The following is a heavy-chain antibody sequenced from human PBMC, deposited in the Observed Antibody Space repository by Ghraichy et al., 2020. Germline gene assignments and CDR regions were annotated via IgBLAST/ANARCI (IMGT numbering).Heavy chain of an antibody. CDR2: ISSSSSYI. D-gene: IGHD3-3*01. V-gene: IGHV3-21*01. Sequence: GESLNISCAASGFTFSSYSMNWVRQAPGKGLEWVSSISSSSSYIYYADSVKGRFTISRDNAKNSLYLQMNSLRAEYTAVYYCARAYDFWSGPYYYYYGMDVWGQGTTVTVSS. J-gene: IGHJ6*02. CDR3: ARAYDFWSGPYYYYYGMDV. CDR1: GFTFSSYS.